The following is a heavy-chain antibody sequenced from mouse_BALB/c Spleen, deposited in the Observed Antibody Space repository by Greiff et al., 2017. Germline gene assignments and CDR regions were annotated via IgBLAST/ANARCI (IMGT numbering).Heavy chain of an antibody. V-gene: IGHV5-17*02. J-gene: IGHJ1*01. CDR2: ISSGSSTI. D-gene: IGHD1-1*01. CDR1: GFTFSSFG. Sequence: EVQLVESGGGLVQPGGSRKISCAASGFTFSSFGMHWVRQAPEKGLEWVAYISSGSSTIYYADTVKGRFTISRDNPKNTLFLQMTSLWSEDTAMYYCGSNYGFDVWGAGTTVTVSS. CDR3: GSNYGFDV.